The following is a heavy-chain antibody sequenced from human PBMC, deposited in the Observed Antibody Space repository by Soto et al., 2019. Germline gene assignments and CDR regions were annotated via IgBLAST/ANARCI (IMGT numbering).Heavy chain of an antibody. CDR2: INSDGSST. CDR3: ARDLRFSSSWFLIGWFDP. J-gene: IGHJ5*02. V-gene: IGHV3-74*01. CDR1: GFTFSSYW. D-gene: IGHD6-13*01. Sequence: GGSLRLSCAASGFTFSSYWMHWVRQAPGKGLVWVSRINSDGSSTNYADSVKGRFTISRDNVKNTLYLQMNSLRAEDTAVYYCARDLRFSSSWFLIGWFDPWGQGTLVTVSS.